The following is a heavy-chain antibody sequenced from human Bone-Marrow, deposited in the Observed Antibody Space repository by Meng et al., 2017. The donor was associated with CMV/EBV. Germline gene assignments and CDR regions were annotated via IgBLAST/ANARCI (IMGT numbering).Heavy chain of an antibody. Sequence: GESLKISCAASGFTFSSYWMSWVRQAPGKGLEWVANIKQDGSEKYYVDSVKSRFTISRDNAKNSLYLQMNSLRAEDTAVYYCARDQNGMDVWGQGTTVTVSS. CDR1: GFTFSSYW. J-gene: IGHJ6*02. CDR2: IKQDGSEK. V-gene: IGHV3-7*01. CDR3: ARDQNGMDV.